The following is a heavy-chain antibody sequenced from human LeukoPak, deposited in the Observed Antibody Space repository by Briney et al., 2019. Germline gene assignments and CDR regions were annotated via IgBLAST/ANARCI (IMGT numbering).Heavy chain of an antibody. J-gene: IGHJ6*02. Sequence: GASVKVSCKASGYTFTSYDINWVRQATGQGLEWMGWMNPNSGNTGYAQKFQGRVTITRDTSASTAYMELSSLRSEDTAVYYCVRDRPRITMIVPEGMDVWGQGTTVTVSS. CDR2: MNPNSGNT. CDR3: VRDRPRITMIVPEGMDV. CDR1: GYTFTSYD. V-gene: IGHV1-8*03. D-gene: IGHD3-22*01.